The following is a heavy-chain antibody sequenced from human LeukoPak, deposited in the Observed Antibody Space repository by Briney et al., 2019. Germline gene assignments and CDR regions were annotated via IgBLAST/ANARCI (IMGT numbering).Heavy chain of an antibody. CDR3: ARDRGWLQARYFDY. D-gene: IGHD5-24*01. CDR2: IIPIFGTA. V-gene: IGHV1-69*01. J-gene: IGHJ4*02. Sequence: SVKVSCKASGGTFSSYAISWGRQAPGQGLEWMGGIIPIFGTANYAQKFQGRVTITADESTSTAYMELSSLRSEDTAVYYCARDRGWLQARYFDYWGQGTLVTVSS. CDR1: GGTFSSYA.